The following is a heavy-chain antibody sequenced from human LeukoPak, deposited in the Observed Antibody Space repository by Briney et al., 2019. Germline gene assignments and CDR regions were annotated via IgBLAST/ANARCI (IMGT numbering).Heavy chain of an antibody. CDR1: GFTFSNYW. J-gene: IGHJ5*02. V-gene: IGHV3-7*01. CDR2: IKQDGSEK. Sequence: PGGTLRLSXAASGFTFSNYWMSWVRQAPGKGLEWVANIKQDGSEKYYVDAVKGRFNISRDNAKKSLYLQMNSLRAEDTAAYYCARDREWFDPWGQGTLVTVSS. CDR3: ARDREWFDP.